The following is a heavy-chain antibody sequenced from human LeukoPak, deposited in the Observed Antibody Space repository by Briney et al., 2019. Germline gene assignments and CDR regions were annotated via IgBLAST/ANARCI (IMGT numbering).Heavy chain of an antibody. V-gene: IGHV1-2*04. CDR3: ARGGQWLDREIDY. Sequence: ASVKVSFRASGYTFTGYYIHWVRQAPGQGLEWMGCIHPKSGDTNYAQRSQGWVTMTRDTSISTAYMELKRLTSADTAVYFCARGGQWLDREIDYWGQGTLVTVSS. J-gene: IGHJ4*02. D-gene: IGHD6-19*01. CDR2: IHPKSGDT. CDR1: GYTFTGYY.